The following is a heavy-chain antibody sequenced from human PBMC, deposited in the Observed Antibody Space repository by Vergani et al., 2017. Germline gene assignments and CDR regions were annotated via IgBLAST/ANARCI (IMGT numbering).Heavy chain of an antibody. D-gene: IGHD2-2*02. J-gene: IGHJ5*02. CDR1: GASVSRGTYY. CDR2: IYYSGST. V-gene: IGHV4-30-4*08. Sequence: QVQLQESGPGLLKPSQTLSLTCTVSGASVSRGTYYWSWIRQPPGKGLEWIGYIYYSGSTYYNPSLKSRVTISVDTSKNQFSLKLSSVTAADTAVYYCARVAGEYQRLYFGPWGQGTLVTVSS. CDR3: ARVAGEYQRLYFGP.